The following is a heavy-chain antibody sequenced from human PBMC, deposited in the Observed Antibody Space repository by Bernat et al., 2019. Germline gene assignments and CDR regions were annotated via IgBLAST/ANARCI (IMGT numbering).Heavy chain of an antibody. CDR2: IKSKTDGGTT. CDR1: GFTFSNAW. J-gene: IGHJ2*01. D-gene: IGHD2-2*01. CDR3: TTDVGDSVVVPAGATGYWYFDL. V-gene: IGHV3-15*01. Sequence: EVQLVESGGGLVKPGGSLRLSCAASGFTFSNAWMSWVRQAPGKGLEWVGRIKSKTDGGTTDYAAPVKGRFTISRDDSKNTLYLHMNSLKTEDTAVYYCTTDVGDSVVVPAGATGYWYFDLWGRGTLVTVSS.